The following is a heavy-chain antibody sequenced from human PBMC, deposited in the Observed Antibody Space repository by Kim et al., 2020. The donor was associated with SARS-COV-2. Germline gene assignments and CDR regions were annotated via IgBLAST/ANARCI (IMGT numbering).Heavy chain of an antibody. CDR2: ISSGSNSI. J-gene: IGHJ4*02. CDR3: ARGKAPYETGGYYWGY. Sequence: GGSLRLSCVASGFTFSSHSMNWVRQPPGKGLEWISYISSGSNSIKYADSVQGRFSVSRDNAKNSLYLQMNGLTDEDTAVYYCARGKAPYETGGYYWGYWGQGTLVTVSS. D-gene: IGHD3-22*01. V-gene: IGHV3-48*02. CDR1: GFTFSSHS.